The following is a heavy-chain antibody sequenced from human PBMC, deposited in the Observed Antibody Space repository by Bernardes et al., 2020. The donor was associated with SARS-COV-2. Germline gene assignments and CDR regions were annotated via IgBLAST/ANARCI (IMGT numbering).Heavy chain of an antibody. V-gene: IGHV3-74*01. Sequence: GGSLRLSCAASGFTFSRYWMHWGRQVPGKGLVWVSRINPDASSTDYADSVKGRFTISRDNARNTVYLQMNSLRAEDTAVYYCARKTGHDYGMDVWGQGTTVTVSS. CDR1: GFTFSRYW. D-gene: IGHD3-10*01. CDR3: ARKTGHDYGMDV. J-gene: IGHJ6*02. CDR2: INPDASST.